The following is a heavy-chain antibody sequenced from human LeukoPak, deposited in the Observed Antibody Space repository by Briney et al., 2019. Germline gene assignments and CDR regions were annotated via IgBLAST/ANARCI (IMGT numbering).Heavy chain of an antibody. V-gene: IGHV3-7*03. CDR2: IKQDGSEK. CDR3: AKDKGSWRSGWRTLIYFDY. D-gene: IGHD6-19*01. CDR1: GFTFSSYW. J-gene: IGHJ4*02. Sequence: GGSLRLSCAASGFTFSSYWMSWVRQAPGKGLEWVANIKQDGSEKYYVDSVKGRFTISRDNSKNTLYLQMNSLRAEDTAVYYCAKDKGSWRSGWRTLIYFDYWGQGTLVTVSS.